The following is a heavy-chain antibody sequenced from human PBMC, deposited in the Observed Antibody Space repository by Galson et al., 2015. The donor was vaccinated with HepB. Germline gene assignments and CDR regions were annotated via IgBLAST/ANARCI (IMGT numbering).Heavy chain of an antibody. V-gene: IGHV4-34*01. CDR2: INHSGST. CDR1: GGSFSGYY. J-gene: IGHJ4*02. Sequence: SETLSLTCAVYGGSFSGYYWSWIRQPPGKGLEWIGEINHSGSTNYNPSLKSRVTISVDTSKNQFSLKLSSVTAADTAVYYCARGRLPFGMVRGPFDYWGQGTLVTVSS. D-gene: IGHD3-10*01. CDR3: ARGRLPFGMVRGPFDY.